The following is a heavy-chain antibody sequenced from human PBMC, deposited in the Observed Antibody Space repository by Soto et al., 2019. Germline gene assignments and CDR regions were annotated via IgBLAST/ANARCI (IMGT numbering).Heavy chain of an antibody. Sequence: PGGALRLSCAAYGFTFSSYWMSWVRQAPGKGLEWVANIKQDGSEKYYVDSVKGRFTISRDNAKNSLYLQMNSLRAEDTAVYYCARDRGVVAATGRWYYYGMDVWGQGTTVTVSS. CDR1: GFTFSSYW. D-gene: IGHD2-15*01. J-gene: IGHJ6*02. V-gene: IGHV3-7*03. CDR3: ARDRGVVAATGRWYYYGMDV. CDR2: IKQDGSEK.